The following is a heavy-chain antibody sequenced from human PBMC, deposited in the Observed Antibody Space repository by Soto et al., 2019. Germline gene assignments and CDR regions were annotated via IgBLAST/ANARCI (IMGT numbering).Heavy chain of an antibody. CDR1: GFTFSSYA. V-gene: IGHV3-23*01. Sequence: GGSLRLSCAASGFTFSSYAMSWVRQAPGKGLEWVSAISGSGGSTYYADSVKGRFTISRDNSKNTLYLQMNSLRAEDPAVYYCAKPPSSSYYFDYWGQGTLVTVSS. CDR2: ISGSGGST. J-gene: IGHJ4*02. CDR3: AKPPSSSYYFDY. D-gene: IGHD6-6*01.